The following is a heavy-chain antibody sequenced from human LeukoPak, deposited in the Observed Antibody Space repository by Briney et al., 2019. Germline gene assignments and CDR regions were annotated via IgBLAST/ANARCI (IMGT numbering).Heavy chain of an antibody. J-gene: IGHJ6*03. CDR3: ARATVTTVRNENYYYYMDV. V-gene: IGHV4-39*07. D-gene: IGHD4-17*01. CDR1: GGSISSGSYY. Sequence: SETLSLTCTVSGGSISSGSYYWGWIRQPPGKGLEWLANIYYSGITYYNPSLKSRVTISVDTSKNQFSLKQSSVTAADTAVYYCARATVTTVRNENYYYYMDVWGKGTTVTISS. CDR2: IYYSGIT.